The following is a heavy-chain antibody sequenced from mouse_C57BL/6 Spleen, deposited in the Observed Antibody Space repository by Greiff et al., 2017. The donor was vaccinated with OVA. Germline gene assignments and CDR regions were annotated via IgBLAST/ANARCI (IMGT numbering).Heavy chain of an antibody. CDR2: ISSGSSTI. CDR1: GFTFSDYG. CDR3: ARRADYEYYLDY. V-gene: IGHV5-17*01. J-gene: IGHJ2*01. D-gene: IGHD2-4*01. Sequence: EVQRVESGGGLVKPGGSLKLSCAASGFTFSDYGMNWVRQAPEKGLEWVASISSGSSTIYYQDTVKGRFTISRDNAKNTLFLQMTSLRSEDTAMYYCARRADYEYYLDYWGQGTTLTVAS.